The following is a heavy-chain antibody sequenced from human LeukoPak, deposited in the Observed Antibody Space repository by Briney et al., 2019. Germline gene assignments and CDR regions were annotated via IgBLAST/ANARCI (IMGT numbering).Heavy chain of an antibody. CDR2: IKQDGSEK. V-gene: IGHV3-7*01. J-gene: IGHJ6*03. Sequence: GGSLRLSCAASGITFSGYWMSWVRQAPGKGLEWVANIKQDGSEKSYVDSVKGRFTISRDNAKNSLFLQMNSLRAEDTAVYYCAKGGDDPRQNYYFYYMDAWGKGTTVTVSS. CDR1: GITFSGYW. CDR3: AKGGDDPRQNYYFYYMDA. D-gene: IGHD3-10*01.